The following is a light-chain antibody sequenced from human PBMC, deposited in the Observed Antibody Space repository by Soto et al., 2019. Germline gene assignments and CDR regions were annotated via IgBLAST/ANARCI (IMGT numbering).Light chain of an antibody. CDR1: SSDVGAFNY. J-gene: IGLJ1*01. Sequence: QSALTQPAAVSGSPGQAITISCSGTSSDVGAFNYVSWYQQHPGKAPKLMIYDVSNRPSGVSNRFSGSKSGNTASLTISGLRGEGEADYYCNSYTSYNTYVFGTGTKLTVL. V-gene: IGLV2-14*03. CDR3: NSYTSYNTYV. CDR2: DVS.